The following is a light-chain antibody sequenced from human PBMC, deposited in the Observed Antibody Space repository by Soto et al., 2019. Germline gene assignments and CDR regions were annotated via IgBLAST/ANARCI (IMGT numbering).Light chain of an antibody. CDR3: QQYNHWRSIS. V-gene: IGKV3-15*01. CDR1: QSVSRK. J-gene: IGKJ5*01. CDR2: DTS. Sequence: EILMTQSPATVSVSPGERATLSCRASQSVSRKLAWYQHKPGQAPRLLIYDTSTSAADIPARFSGSGSGTDFTLTISSLQSEDFAVYYCQQYNHWRSISFGQGTRLEIK.